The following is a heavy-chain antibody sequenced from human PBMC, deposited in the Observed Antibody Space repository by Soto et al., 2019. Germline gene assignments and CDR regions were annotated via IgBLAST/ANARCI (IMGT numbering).Heavy chain of an antibody. CDR3: ARGARGYYSYYFDY. J-gene: IGHJ4*02. D-gene: IGHD3-22*01. Sequence: QVQLVESGGGVVQPGRSLRLSCAASGFTFSSYGMHWVRQAPGKGLEWVAVIWYDGSNKYYADSVKGRFTISRDNSKNTLDLQMNSLRAEDTAVYYCARGARGYYSYYFDYWGQGTLVTVSS. CDR1: GFTFSSYG. CDR2: IWYDGSNK. V-gene: IGHV3-33*01.